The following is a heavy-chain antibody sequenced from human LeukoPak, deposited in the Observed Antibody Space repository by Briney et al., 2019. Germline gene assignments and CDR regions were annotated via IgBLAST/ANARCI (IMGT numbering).Heavy chain of an antibody. CDR2: IIPIFGTA. Sequence: GASVKVSCKASGYTFTGYYMHWVRQAPGQGLEWMGGIIPIFGTANYAQKFQGRVTITTDESTSTAYMELSSLRSEDTAVYYCARDGVAVAGKPYYYYMDVWGKGTTVTVSS. D-gene: IGHD6-19*01. J-gene: IGHJ6*03. CDR1: GYTFTGYY. CDR3: ARDGVAVAGKPYYYYMDV. V-gene: IGHV1-69*05.